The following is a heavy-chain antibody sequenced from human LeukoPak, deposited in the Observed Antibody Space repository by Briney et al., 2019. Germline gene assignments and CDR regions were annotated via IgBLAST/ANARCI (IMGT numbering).Heavy chain of an antibody. CDR3: ARTYSSGWYSYYFDY. V-gene: IGHV3-48*02. CDR1: GFTFSSYS. CDR2: ISSSSSTI. J-gene: IGHJ4*02. Sequence: GGSLRLSCAASGFTFSSYSMNWVRQAPGKGLEWVSYISSSSSTIYYTDSVKGRFTISRDNAKNSLYLQMNSLRDEDTAVYYCARTYSSGWYSYYFDYWGQGTLVTVSS. D-gene: IGHD6-19*01.